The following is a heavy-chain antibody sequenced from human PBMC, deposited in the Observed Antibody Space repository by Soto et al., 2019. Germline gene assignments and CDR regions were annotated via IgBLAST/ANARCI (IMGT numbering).Heavy chain of an antibody. J-gene: IGHJ6*02. CDR3: ASSSLYGMDV. V-gene: IGHV4-4*07. CDR2: IYSNGST. CDR1: GGYIGHHY. Sequence: SLACPVSGGYIGHHYWSWSRQPAGKGLGWIGHIYSNGSTNYNPSLKSRVTISVDTSKNQFSLKVGSVTAADTAVYYCASSSLYGMDVWGQGTTVTFSS.